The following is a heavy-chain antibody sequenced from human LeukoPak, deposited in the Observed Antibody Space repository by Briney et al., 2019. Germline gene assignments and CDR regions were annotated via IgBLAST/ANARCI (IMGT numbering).Heavy chain of an antibody. CDR3: ARCNIVVVPAADWFDP. CDR1: GGSISSSSYY. J-gene: IGHJ5*02. CDR2: IYYSGST. D-gene: IGHD2-2*01. V-gene: IGHV4-39*01. Sequence: NSSETLSLTCTVSGGSISSSSYYWGWIRQPPGKGLEWIGSIYYSGSTYYNPSLKSRVTISVDTSKNQFSLKLSSVTAADTAVYYCARCNIVVVPAADWFDPWGQGTLVTVSS.